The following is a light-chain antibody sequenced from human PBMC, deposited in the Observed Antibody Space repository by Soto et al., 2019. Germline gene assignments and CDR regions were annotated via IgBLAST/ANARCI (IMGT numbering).Light chain of an antibody. Sequence: QSALTQPASVSASPGQSITISCTGTSSDVGGYNYVSWYQQDPGKAPKLMIYGVTNRPSGVSNRFSGSKSGNTASLTISGLQGEDEADYYCSSFTSSSTVVFGGGTKLTVL. CDR2: GVT. CDR3: SSFTSSSTVV. J-gene: IGLJ2*01. V-gene: IGLV2-14*01. CDR1: SSDVGGYNY.